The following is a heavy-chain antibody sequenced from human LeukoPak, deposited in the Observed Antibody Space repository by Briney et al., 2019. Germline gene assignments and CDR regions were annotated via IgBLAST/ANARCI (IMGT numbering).Heavy chain of an antibody. CDR3: ARVGVVVPAAWFDP. CDR1: GYSFGIFG. J-gene: IGHJ5*02. V-gene: IGHV1-18*01. CDR2: ISANNGNT. Sequence: GASVKVSCKASGYSFGIFGISWVRQAPGQGLEWMGWISANNGNTKYAQNLQGRVTMTTDTSTSTAYMELRSLRSDDTAVYYCARVGVVVPAAWFDPWGQGTLVSVS. D-gene: IGHD2-2*01.